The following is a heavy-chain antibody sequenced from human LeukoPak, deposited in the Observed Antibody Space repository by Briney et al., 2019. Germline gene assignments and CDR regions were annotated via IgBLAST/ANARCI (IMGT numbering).Heavy chain of an antibody. J-gene: IGHJ4*02. D-gene: IGHD5-12*01. V-gene: IGHV1-69*05. CDR3: ARVGGEYSGYDYGY. Sequence: SVKASCKASGGTFSSYAISWVRQAPGQGLEWMGRIIPIFGTANYAQKFQGRVTITTDESTSTAYMELSSLRSEDTAVYYCARVGGEYSGYDYGYWGQGTLVTVSS. CDR1: GGTFSSYA. CDR2: IIPIFGTA.